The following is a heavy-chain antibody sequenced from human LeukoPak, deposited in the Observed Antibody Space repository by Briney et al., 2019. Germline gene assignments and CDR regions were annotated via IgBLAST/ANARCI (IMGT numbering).Heavy chain of an antibody. CDR1: GFTVSSNY. V-gene: IGHV3-53*05. CDR3: ARDWQWLEQGGLDY. CDR2: IYSGGST. Sequence: GGSLRLSCAASGFTVSSNYMSWVRQAPGKGLEWVSVIYSGGSTYYADSGKGRFPISRDNSKNTLYLQMNSLRAEDTAVYYCARDWQWLEQGGLDYWGQGTLVTVSS. J-gene: IGHJ4*02. D-gene: IGHD6-19*01.